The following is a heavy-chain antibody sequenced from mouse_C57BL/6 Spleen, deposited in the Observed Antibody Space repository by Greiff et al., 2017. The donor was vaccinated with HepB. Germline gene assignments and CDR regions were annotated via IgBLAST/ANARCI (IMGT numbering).Heavy chain of an antibody. CDR2: ISSGSSTI. Sequence: VQLKESGGGLVKPGGSLKLSCAASGFTFSDYGMHWVRQAPEKGLEWVAYISSGSSTIYYADTVKGRFTISRDNAKNTLFLQMTSLRSEDTAMYYCARAGDYDVDWFAYWGQGTLVTVSA. V-gene: IGHV5-17*01. J-gene: IGHJ3*01. D-gene: IGHD2-4*01. CDR1: GFTFSDYG. CDR3: ARAGDYDVDWFAY.